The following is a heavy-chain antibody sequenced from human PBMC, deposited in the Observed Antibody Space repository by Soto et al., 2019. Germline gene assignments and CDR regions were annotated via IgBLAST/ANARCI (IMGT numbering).Heavy chain of an antibody. CDR2: FDAEVGDT. CDR3: ARDFSMVVVAPGY. CDR1: GYTLTGLS. Sequence: GASVKVSCKVSGYTLTGLSMHWVRQAPGKGLEWMGGFDAEVGDTLYSQKFQGRVTITRDTSASTAYMELSSLRSEDTAVYYCARDFSMVVVAPGYWGQGTLVTVS. V-gene: IGHV1-24*01. D-gene: IGHD3-22*01. J-gene: IGHJ4*02.